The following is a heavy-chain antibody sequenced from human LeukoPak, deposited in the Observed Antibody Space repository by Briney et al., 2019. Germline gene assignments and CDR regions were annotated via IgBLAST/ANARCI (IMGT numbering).Heavy chain of an antibody. CDR1: VFTFSSYE. V-gene: IGHV3-48*03. Sequence: GGSLRLSCAASVFTFSSYEMNWVRQAPGRGLEWVSYIGNTGRTIYYTDSVKGRFTISRDNAKNSLYLQMNSLRAEDTAIYYCVRGDRYFFDFWGQGTLVTVSS. J-gene: IGHJ4*02. CDR2: IGNTGRTI. CDR3: VRGDRYFFDF.